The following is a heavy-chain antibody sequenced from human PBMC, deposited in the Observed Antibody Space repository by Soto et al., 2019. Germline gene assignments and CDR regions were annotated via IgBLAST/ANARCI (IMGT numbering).Heavy chain of an antibody. CDR2: IWYEGNNK. V-gene: IGHV3-33*01. CDR3: ARGLHSLFDY. D-gene: IGHD2-21*01. J-gene: IGHJ4*02. Sequence: GGSLRLSCAASGLTFSNYGMHWVRQAPGKGLEWVAVIWYEGNNKYYADSVKGRFTISRDNSNNTLYVQMTSLRAEDTAVYYCARGLHSLFDYWGQGTLVTVSS. CDR1: GLTFSNYG.